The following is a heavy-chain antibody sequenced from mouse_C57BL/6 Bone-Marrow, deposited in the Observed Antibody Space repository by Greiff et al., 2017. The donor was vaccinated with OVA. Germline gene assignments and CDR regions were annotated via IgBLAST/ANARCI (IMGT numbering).Heavy chain of an antibody. J-gene: IGHJ2*01. CDR3: ARYDYDD. CDR2: FYPGSGNT. V-gene: IGHV1-84*01. CDR1: GYTFTDYY. D-gene: IGHD2-4*01. Sequence: LQESGPELVKPGASVKISCKASGYTFTDYYINWVKQRPGQGLEWIGWFYPGSGNTKYNEKFKGKATLTVDTSSSTAYMQLSSLTSEDSAVYFCARYDYDDWGQGTTLTVSS.